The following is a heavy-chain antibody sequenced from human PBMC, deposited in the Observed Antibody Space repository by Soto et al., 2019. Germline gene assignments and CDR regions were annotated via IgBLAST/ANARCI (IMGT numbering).Heavy chain of an antibody. CDR2: IVPIYRTA. CDR1: GGTFSSYR. V-gene: IGHV1-69*13. J-gene: IGHJ4*02. Sequence: ASVKVSFKASGGTFSSYRINWLRQAPGQGLEWVGGIVPIYRTADYAQKFQGRVTITAYESARTAYLEVRSLKSQDTAVYYCARDSGAKLSSSWGQGTLVTVSS. CDR3: ARDSGAKLSSS. D-gene: IGHD6-13*01.